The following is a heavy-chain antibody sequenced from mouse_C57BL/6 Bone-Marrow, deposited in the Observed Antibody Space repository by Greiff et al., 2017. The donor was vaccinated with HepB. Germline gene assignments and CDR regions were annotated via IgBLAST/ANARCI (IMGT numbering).Heavy chain of an antibody. CDR3: ARRGTGKDFDY. D-gene: IGHD4-1*01. CDR2: IDPSDSYT. CDR1: GYTFTSYW. V-gene: IGHV1-59*01. J-gene: IGHJ2*01. Sequence: QVQLQQPGAELVRPGTSVKLSCKASGYTFTSYWMHWVKQRPGQGLEWIGVIDPSDSYTNYNQKFKGKATLTVDTSSSTAYMQLRSLTSEDSAVYYCARRGTGKDFDYWGQGTTLTVSS.